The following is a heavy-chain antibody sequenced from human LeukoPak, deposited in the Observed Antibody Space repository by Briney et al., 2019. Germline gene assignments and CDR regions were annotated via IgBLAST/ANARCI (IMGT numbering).Heavy chain of an antibody. CDR1: GGTFSSYA. Sequence: SVKVSCKASGGTFSSYAISWVRQAPGQGLEWMGGIIPIFGTANYAQKFQGRVTITADKSTSTAYMELSSLRSDDTAVYYCARGEIPSSTQYSSSYFDYWGQGTLVTVSS. D-gene: IGHD6-6*01. J-gene: IGHJ4*02. V-gene: IGHV1-69*06. CDR2: IIPIFGTA. CDR3: ARGEIPSSTQYSSSYFDY.